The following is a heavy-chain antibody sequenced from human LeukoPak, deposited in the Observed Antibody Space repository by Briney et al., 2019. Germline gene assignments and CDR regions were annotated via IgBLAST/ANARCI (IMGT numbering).Heavy chain of an antibody. J-gene: IGHJ5*02. Sequence: ASVKVSCKASGYTFTSYYMHWVRQAPGQGLEWMGIINPSGGSTSYAQKFQGRVTMTRDTSISTAYMELSRLRSDDTAVYYCARAPTIADRRNWFDPWGQGTLVTVSS. D-gene: IGHD6-6*01. V-gene: IGHV1-46*01. CDR1: GYTFTSYY. CDR3: ARAPTIADRRNWFDP. CDR2: INPSGGST.